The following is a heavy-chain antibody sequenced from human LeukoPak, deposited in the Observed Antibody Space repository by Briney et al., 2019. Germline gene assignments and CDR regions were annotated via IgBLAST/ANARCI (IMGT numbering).Heavy chain of an antibody. V-gene: IGHV3-30*18. D-gene: IGHD2-15*01. J-gene: IGHJ4*02. CDR1: GFTFSSYG. Sequence: GGSLRLSCAASGFTFSSYGMHWVRQAPGKGLEWVAVISYDGSNKYYADSVKGRFTISRDNSKNALYLQMNSLRAEDTAAYYCAKDRDYSSYNFDYWGQGTLVTVSS. CDR3: AKDRDYSSYNFDY. CDR2: ISYDGSNK.